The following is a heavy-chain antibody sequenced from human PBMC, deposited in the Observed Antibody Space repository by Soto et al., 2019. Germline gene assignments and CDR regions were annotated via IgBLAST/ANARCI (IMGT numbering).Heavy chain of an antibody. Sequence: QVQLVQSGAEVKKPGSSVKVSCKASGSTFSSYAISWLRQAPGQGLEWMGVIIPIFGTANYAQKFQDRVTNTADESTSTDYMELSSQRDEVTAGYYCASDYYASGSYYYAMDVLGQGTTVTVFS. CDR3: ASDYYASGSYYYAMDV. J-gene: IGHJ6*02. CDR2: IIPIFGTA. CDR1: GSTFSSYA. D-gene: IGHD3-10*01. V-gene: IGHV1-69*01.